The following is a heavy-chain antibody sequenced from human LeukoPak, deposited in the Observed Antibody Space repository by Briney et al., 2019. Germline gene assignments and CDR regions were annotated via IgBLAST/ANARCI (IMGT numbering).Heavy chain of an antibody. V-gene: IGHV3-48*02. D-gene: IGHD6-19*01. CDR3: AGDFLPGEQLLAPYYFDY. CDR2: ISSSSSTI. CDR1: GFTFSSYS. J-gene: IGHJ4*02. Sequence: GGSLRLSCAASGFTFSSYSMNWVRQAPGKGLEWVSYISSSSSTIYYADSVKGRFTISRDNAKNSLYLQMNSLRDEDTAVYYCAGDFLPGEQLLAPYYFDYWGQGTLVTGFS.